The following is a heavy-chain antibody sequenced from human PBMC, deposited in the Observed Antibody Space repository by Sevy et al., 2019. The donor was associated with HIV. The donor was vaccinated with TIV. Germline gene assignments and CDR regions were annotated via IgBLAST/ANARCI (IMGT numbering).Heavy chain of an antibody. CDR2: ISSSGGST. Sequence: GGSLRLSCAASGFAFSAYAMSWVSQAPGKGLESVSCISSSGGSTYYADSVKGRFSISRDTSKNTLYLQMNSLRAEDTAVYYCATLRGGLYGSGYFQNWGQGTQVTVSS. D-gene: IGHD3-10*01. CDR1: GFAFSAYA. V-gene: IGHV3-23*01. J-gene: IGHJ1*01. CDR3: ATLRGGLYGSGYFQN.